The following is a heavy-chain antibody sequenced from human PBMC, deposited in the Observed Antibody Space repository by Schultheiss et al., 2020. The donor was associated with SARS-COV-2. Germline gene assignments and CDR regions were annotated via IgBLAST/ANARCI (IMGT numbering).Heavy chain of an antibody. V-gene: IGHV4-59*08. D-gene: IGHD2-2*01. J-gene: IGHJ3*02. CDR1: GGSISSYY. CDR3: ARRSGVVVPAAMGRDAFDI. Sequence: SETLSLTCTVSGGSISSYYWSWIRQPPGKGLEWIGYIYYSGSTNYNPSLKSRLTISVDTSKNHFSLKLSSVTAADTAVYYCARRSGVVVPAAMGRDAFDIWGQGTMVTVSS. CDR2: IYYSGST.